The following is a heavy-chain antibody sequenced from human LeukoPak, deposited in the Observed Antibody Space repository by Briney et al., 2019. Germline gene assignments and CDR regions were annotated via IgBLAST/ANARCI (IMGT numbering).Heavy chain of an antibody. D-gene: IGHD5-12*01. J-gene: IGHJ6*02. CDR2: ISYIGST. Sequence: SGTLSLTCTVSGGSISSHYWSWIRQSPGNGLEWIGYISYIGSTNYSPSLKSRLTISIDTSKSQFSLKLRSVTAADTAVYYCARSGLDSRYYFGMDVWGQGTTVTVSS. CDR1: GGSISSHY. V-gene: IGHV4-59*11. CDR3: ARSGLDSRYYFGMDV.